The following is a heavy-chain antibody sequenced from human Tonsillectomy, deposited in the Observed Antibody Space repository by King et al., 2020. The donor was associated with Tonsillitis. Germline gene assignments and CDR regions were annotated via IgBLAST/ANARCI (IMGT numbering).Heavy chain of an antibody. CDR3: ARDRLVADDAFDI. J-gene: IGHJ3*02. D-gene: IGHD2-15*01. Sequence: VQLVESGGGVDQPGRSLRLSCAASGFTFSNYAMHWVRQAPGKGLDWVTVISYDGSDKYYVDSVRGRFTISRDNSKNTLYLQMNSLRAEDTAVYYCARDRLVADDAFDIWGQGTMVTVSS. V-gene: IGHV3-30*04. CDR1: GFTFSNYA. CDR2: ISYDGSDK.